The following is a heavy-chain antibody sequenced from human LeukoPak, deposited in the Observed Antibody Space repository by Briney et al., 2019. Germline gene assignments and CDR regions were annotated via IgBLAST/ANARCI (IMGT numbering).Heavy chain of an antibody. Sequence: SETLSLTCTVSGGSISSGGYYWSWIRQHPGKGLEWIGYIYYSGSTYYNPSLKSRVTISVDTSKNQFSLKLSSVTAAGTAVYYCARYTYYYDSSGPSYYFDYWGQGTLVTVSS. J-gene: IGHJ4*02. D-gene: IGHD3-22*01. V-gene: IGHV4-31*03. CDR2: IYYSGST. CDR3: ARYTYYYDSSGPSYYFDY. CDR1: GGSISSGGYY.